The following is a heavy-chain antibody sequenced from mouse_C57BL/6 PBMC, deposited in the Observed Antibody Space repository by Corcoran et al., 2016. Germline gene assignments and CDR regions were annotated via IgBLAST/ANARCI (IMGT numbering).Heavy chain of an antibody. Sequence: QIQLVQSGPELKKPGETVKISCKASGYTFTTYGMSWVKQAPGKGLKWMGWINTYSGVPTYADDFKGRFAFSLETSASTAYLQINNLKNEDTATYFCARRGSSYRYFDVWGTSTTVTVSS. CDR2: INTYSGVP. CDR1: GYTFTTYG. CDR3: ARRGSSYRYFDV. J-gene: IGHJ1*03. D-gene: IGHD1-1*01. V-gene: IGHV9-3*01.